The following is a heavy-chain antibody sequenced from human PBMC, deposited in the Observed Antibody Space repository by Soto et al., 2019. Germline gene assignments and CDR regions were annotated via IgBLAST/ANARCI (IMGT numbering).Heavy chain of an antibody. D-gene: IGHD2-15*01. Sequence: QIALKESGPTLVKPSQTLTLTCTFSGFSFSTTGAGVGCIRQPPGKALEWLALIFWNDAKRYSPSLRSRLTIIKDTSKNQVVLTMTNVDPVDTATYYCAYRRGGSSSGGNFDYLGQGTPVTVYS. CDR1: GFSFSTTGAG. V-gene: IGHV2-5*01. CDR2: IFWNDAK. J-gene: IGHJ4*02. CDR3: AYRRGGSSSGGNFDY.